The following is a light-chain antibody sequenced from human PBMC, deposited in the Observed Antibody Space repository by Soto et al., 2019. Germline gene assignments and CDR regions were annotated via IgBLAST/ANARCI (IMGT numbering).Light chain of an antibody. CDR3: QQYGSSPPWT. J-gene: IGKJ1*01. Sequence: EIVLTQSPGTLSLAPGERATISCRASQSISSSYLAWYQQKPGQAPRLLIYGASSRATGIPDRFSGSGSGTDFTLTISRLEPEDFAVYYCQQYGSSPPWTFGQGTKVE. CDR2: GAS. V-gene: IGKV3-20*01. CDR1: QSISSSY.